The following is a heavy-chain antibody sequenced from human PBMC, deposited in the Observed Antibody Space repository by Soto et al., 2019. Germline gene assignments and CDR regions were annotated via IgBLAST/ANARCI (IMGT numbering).Heavy chain of an antibody. D-gene: IGHD6-13*01. V-gene: IGHV1-18*01. J-gene: IGHJ3*02. Sequence: QVQLVPSGAEVKKPGASVKVSCKASGYTFTSYGISWVRQAPGQGPEWMGRISTYNGNTNYVQKLQGRVTMTTDTSTNTAYMELRSLRYDYTAVYYCARDPGYSTTWHEAFDIWGQGTMVTVSS. CDR3: ARDPGYSTTWHEAFDI. CDR2: ISTYNGNT. CDR1: GYTFTSYG.